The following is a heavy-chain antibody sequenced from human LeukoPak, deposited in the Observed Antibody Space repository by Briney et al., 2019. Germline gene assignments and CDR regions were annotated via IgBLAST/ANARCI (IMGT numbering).Heavy chain of an antibody. CDR1: GFTFSTYG. J-gene: IGHJ4*02. V-gene: IGHV3-30*18. CDR3: AEEFNRGLPDY. Sequence: GGSLRLSCAASGFTFSTYGMHWVRQAPGKGLEWVAVIPYDGSNEYYADSVKGRFTISRDNSKNTLYLQMSSLRAEDTAVYYCAEEFNRGLPDYWGQGTLVTVPS. D-gene: IGHD2-21*01. CDR2: IPYDGSNE.